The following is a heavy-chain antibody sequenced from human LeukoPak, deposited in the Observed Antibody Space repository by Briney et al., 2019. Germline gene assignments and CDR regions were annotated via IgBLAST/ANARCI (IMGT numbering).Heavy chain of an antibody. CDR3: ARERGWLHAFDI. Sequence: SETLSLTCTVSGGSISSSSHYWGWIRQPPGKGLEWIGYIYYSGSTNYNPSLKSRVTISVDTSKNQFSLKLSSVTAADTAVYYCARERGWLHAFDIWGQGTMVTVSS. CDR1: GGSISSSSHY. D-gene: IGHD5-12*01. V-gene: IGHV4-61*05. J-gene: IGHJ3*02. CDR2: IYYSGST.